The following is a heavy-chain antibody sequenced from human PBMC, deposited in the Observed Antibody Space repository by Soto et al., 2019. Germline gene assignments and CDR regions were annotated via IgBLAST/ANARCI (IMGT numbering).Heavy chain of an antibody. CDR1: GDSISNSNYY. J-gene: IGHJ4*02. CDR3: ARDSRERGPQLVGQLDY. V-gene: IGHV4-39*07. D-gene: IGHD6-13*01. Sequence: SETLSLTCTVSGDSISNSNYYWGWIRQPPGKGLEWIANIYYSGITYCNPSLKSRVAISVDTPKNQFSLTLNSVTAADTAVYYCARDSRERGPQLVGQLDYWGQGAQVTVS. CDR2: IYYSGIT.